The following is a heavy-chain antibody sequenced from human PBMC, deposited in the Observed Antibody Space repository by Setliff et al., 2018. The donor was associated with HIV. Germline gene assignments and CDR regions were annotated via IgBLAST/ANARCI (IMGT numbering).Heavy chain of an antibody. D-gene: IGHD2-2*01. CDR3: ARGRNGGLFTLLVVLDY. V-gene: IGHV3-23*01. J-gene: IGHJ4*02. CDR1: GFTSKNHV. Sequence: GGSLRLSCAASGFTSKNHVLTWVRQAPGKGLEWVSSISGRGGGTYYADSVKGRFTVSRDNSGSTLYLQLNSLRADDTAVYYCARGRNGGLFTLLVVLDYWGQGTPVTVSS. CDR2: ISGRGGGT.